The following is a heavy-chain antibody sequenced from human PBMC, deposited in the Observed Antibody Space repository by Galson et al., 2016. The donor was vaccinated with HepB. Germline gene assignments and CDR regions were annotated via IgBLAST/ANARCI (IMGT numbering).Heavy chain of an antibody. V-gene: IGHV1-18*01. CDR3: AREGVRQYEFWSGHYQYFGMDV. CDR1: GYTFNRYG. J-gene: IGHJ6*02. Sequence: QSGAEVKKPGASVKVSCKASGYTFNRYGISWVRLAPGQGLEWMGWIGAHLGDTHNAQKFQDRVTMTTDTSTSTAYMELRGLRSDDTAVYYCAREGVRQYEFWSGHYQYFGMDVWGQGTTVTVSS. CDR2: IGAHLGDT. D-gene: IGHD3-3*01.